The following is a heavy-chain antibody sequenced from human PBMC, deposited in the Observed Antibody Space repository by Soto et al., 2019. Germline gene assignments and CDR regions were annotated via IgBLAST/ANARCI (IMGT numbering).Heavy chain of an antibody. CDR3: ASVYGGNPTFGY. CDR1: GFTFSSYS. D-gene: IGHD4-17*01. V-gene: IGHV3-21*01. J-gene: IGHJ4*02. CDR2: ISSSSSYI. Sequence: EVQLVESGGGLVKPGGSLRLSCAASGFTFSSYSMNWVRQAPGKGLEWVSSISSSSSYIYYADSVKGRFTISRDNAKNSLYLQMNSLRAEETAVYYCASVYGGNPTFGYWGQGTLVTVSS.